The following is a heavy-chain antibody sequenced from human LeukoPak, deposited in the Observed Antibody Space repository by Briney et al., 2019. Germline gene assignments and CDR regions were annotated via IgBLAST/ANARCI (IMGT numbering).Heavy chain of an antibody. CDR2: ISAYNGNT. V-gene: IGHV1-18*01. CDR1: GYTFTSYG. J-gene: IGHJ4*02. Sequence: ASVKVSCKASGYTFTSYGISWVRQAPGQGLEWMGWISAYNGNTNYAQKLQGRVTMTTDTSTSTAYMELRSLRSDDTAVYYCARDGGVPPISDLWFGELFFGSRVGPEFDYWGQGTLVTVSS. D-gene: IGHD3-10*01. CDR3: ARDGGVPPISDLWFGELFFGSRVGPEFDY.